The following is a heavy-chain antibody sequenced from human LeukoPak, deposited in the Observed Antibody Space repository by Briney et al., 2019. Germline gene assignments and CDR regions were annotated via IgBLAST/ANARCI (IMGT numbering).Heavy chain of an antibody. Sequence: SVKVSCKASGGTFSSYAISWVRQAPGQGLEWMGRIIPILGIANYAQKFQGRVTMTEDTSTDTAHMELSSLRSEDTAVYYCATDTGSIAAAATRFDYWGQGTLVTVSS. D-gene: IGHD6-13*01. V-gene: IGHV1-69*04. CDR2: IIPILGIA. CDR1: GGTFSSYA. CDR3: ATDTGSIAAAATRFDY. J-gene: IGHJ4*02.